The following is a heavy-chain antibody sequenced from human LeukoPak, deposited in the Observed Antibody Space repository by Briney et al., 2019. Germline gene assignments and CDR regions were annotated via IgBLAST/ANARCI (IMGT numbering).Heavy chain of an antibody. J-gene: IGHJ5*02. CDR2: IFTSGST. CDR1: GGSICSYY. Sequence: ASETLSLTCTVSGGSICSYYWSWIRQPAGKGLEWIGRIFTSGSTNYNPSLKSRVTMSVDTSKNQFSLKLSSVTAADTAVYYCARVVVATINNWFDPWGQGTLSPSPQ. D-gene: IGHD5-12*01. V-gene: IGHV4-4*07. CDR3: ARVVVATINNWFDP.